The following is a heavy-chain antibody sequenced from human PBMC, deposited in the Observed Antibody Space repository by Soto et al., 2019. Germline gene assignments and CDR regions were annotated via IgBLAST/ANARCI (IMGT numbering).Heavy chain of an antibody. J-gene: IGHJ3*01. Sequence: QVQLQESGPGLVKPSQTLSLTCSVSGGSISRGGYYWSWIRQHQGKGLEWIGYIYSNGNPFYNPSLKSRVNISIDTSRNQFSLKLTSVTAADTAVYYCAREAPAASDAFDVWGQGTMVTVSS. D-gene: IGHD2-2*01. V-gene: IGHV4-31*03. CDR3: AREAPAASDAFDV. CDR2: IYSNGNP. CDR1: GGSISRGGYY.